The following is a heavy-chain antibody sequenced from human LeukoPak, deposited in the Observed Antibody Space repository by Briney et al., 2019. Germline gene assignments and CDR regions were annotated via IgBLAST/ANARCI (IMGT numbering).Heavy chain of an antibody. V-gene: IGHV4-30-4*01. D-gene: IGHD2-2*02. J-gene: IGHJ2*01. CDR3: ARGGRLVVPTAISRAARPRWYFDL. CDR1: GDSISSGDYY. CDR2: IYYSGST. Sequence: SETLSLTCTVSGDSISSGDYYWSWIRQPPGKGLEWIGYIYYSGSTYYNPSLKSRVTISVDTSKNQFSLKLSSVTAADTAVYYCARGGRLVVPTAISRAARPRWYFDLWGRGTLVTVSS.